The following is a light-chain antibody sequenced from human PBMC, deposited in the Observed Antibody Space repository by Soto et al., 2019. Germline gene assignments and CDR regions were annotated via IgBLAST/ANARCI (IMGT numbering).Light chain of an antibody. CDR3: SSYTSSSTYV. V-gene: IGLV2-14*03. CDR2: DVS. Sequence: QSVLTQPASVSGSPGQSIVISCTGSSSDVGGYNFVSWYQQHSGKAPKLMSSDVSNRPSAVSDRFSGSKSGNTASLTISGLQAEDEADYFCSSYTSSSTYVFGTGTKVTVL. CDR1: SSDVGGYNF. J-gene: IGLJ1*01.